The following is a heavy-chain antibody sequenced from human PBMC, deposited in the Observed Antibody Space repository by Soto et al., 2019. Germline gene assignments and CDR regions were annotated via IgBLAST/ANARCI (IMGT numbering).Heavy chain of an antibody. CDR1: GFTFSSYG. D-gene: IGHD2-2*01. CDR3: AKDPVWSTSSMFDY. J-gene: IGHJ4*02. V-gene: IGHV3-30*18. CDR2: ISYDGSNK. Sequence: GGSLRLSCAASGFTFSSYGMHWVRQAPGKGLEWVAVISYDGSNKYYADSVKGRFTISRDNSKNTLYLQMNSLRAEDTAVYYCAKDPVWSTSSMFDYWGQGTLVTVSS.